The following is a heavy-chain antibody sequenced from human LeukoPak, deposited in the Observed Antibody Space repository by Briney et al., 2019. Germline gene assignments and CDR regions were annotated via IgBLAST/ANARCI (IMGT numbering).Heavy chain of an antibody. D-gene: IGHD3-10*01. CDR1: GYTFTSYY. CDR2: INPSGGST. CDR3: ARDGITMVRGVIISSFSDY. V-gene: IGHV1-46*01. J-gene: IGHJ4*02. Sequence: ASVKVSCKASGYTFTSYYMHWVRQAPGQGLEWMGIINPSGGSTSYAQKFQGRVTMTRDTSTSTAYMELRSLRSDDTAVYYCARDGITMVRGVIISSFSDYWGQGTLVTVSS.